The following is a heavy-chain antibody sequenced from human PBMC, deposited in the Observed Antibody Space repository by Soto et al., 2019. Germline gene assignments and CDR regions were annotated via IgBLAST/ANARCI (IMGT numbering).Heavy chain of an antibody. Sequence: ASVKVSCKVSGYTLTELSMHWVRQAPGKGLEWMGGFDPEDGETIYAQKFQGRVTMTEDTSTDTAYMELSSLRSEDTAVYYCATDLTGLHLYWYFDLWGRGTLVTVSS. V-gene: IGHV1-24*01. CDR1: GYTLTELS. D-gene: IGHD2-8*02. CDR3: ATDLTGLHLYWYFDL. CDR2: FDPEDGET. J-gene: IGHJ2*01.